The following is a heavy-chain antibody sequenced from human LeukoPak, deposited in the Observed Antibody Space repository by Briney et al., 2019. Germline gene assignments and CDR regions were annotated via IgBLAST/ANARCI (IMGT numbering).Heavy chain of an antibody. Sequence: SGPTLVNPTQTLTLTCTFSGFSLSTSGVGVGWIRQPPGKALERLALIYWNDDKRYSPSLKSRLTITKDTSKNQVVLTMTNVDPVDTATYYCAHSGRQWLVSWDAFDIWGQGTMVTVSS. D-gene: IGHD6-19*01. V-gene: IGHV2-5*01. CDR3: AHSGRQWLVSWDAFDI. CDR1: GFSLSTSGVG. J-gene: IGHJ3*02. CDR2: IYWNDDK.